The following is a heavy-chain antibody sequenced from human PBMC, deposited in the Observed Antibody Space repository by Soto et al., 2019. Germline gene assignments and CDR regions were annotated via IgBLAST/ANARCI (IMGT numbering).Heavy chain of an antibody. CDR2: IYYSGST. Sequence: QVQLQESGPGLVKPSDTLSLTCAVSGYSISSSNWWGWIRQPPGKGLEWIGYIYYSGSTYYNPSLKSRVTMSVDTSKNQCSLKLSSVTAVDTAVYYCARINPGAGHYYDMDVWGQGTTVTVSS. D-gene: IGHD3-10*01. J-gene: IGHJ6*02. V-gene: IGHV4-28*01. CDR3: ARINPGAGHYYDMDV. CDR1: GYSISSSNW.